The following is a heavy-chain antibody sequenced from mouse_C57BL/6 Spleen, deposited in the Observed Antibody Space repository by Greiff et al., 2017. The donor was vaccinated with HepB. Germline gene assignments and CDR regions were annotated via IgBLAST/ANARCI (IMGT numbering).Heavy chain of an antibody. V-gene: IGHV1-81*01. CDR1: GYTFTSYG. Sequence: QVQLQQSGAELARPGASVKLSCKASGYTFTSYGISWVKQRTGQGLEWIGEIYPRSGNTYYNEKFKGKATLTADKSSSTAYMELRSLTSEDSAVYFCAFYGSSYPWFAYWGQGTLVTVSA. J-gene: IGHJ3*01. CDR3: AFYGSSYPWFAY. CDR2: IYPRSGNT. D-gene: IGHD1-1*01.